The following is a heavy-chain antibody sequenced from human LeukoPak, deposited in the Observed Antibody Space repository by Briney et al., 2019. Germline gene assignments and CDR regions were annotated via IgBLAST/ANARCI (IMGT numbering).Heavy chain of an antibody. CDR3: ARDGTMRSGPAFDI. CDR2: PYYRSKWYN. CDR1: GDSVSSNSAA. J-gene: IGHJ3*02. D-gene: IGHD3-3*01. V-gene: IGHV6-1*01. Sequence: SQTLSLTCAISGDSVSSNSAAWNWIRQSPSRGLEWLGRPYYRSKWYNDYAVSVKSRITINPDTSKNQFSLQLDSVTPEDTAVYYCARDGTMRSGPAFDIWGQGTMVTVCS.